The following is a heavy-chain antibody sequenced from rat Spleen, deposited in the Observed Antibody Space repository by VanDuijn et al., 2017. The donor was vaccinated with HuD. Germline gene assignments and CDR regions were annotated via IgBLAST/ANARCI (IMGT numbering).Heavy chain of an antibody. D-gene: IGHD1-11*01. V-gene: IGHV5-31*01. CDR3: ARHTPFNYGTVGDY. Sequence: EVKLVESGGGLVQPGRSLKLSCAASGFTFNNYWMTWIRQAPGKGLEWVASITNVAGRTHYPDSVKGRFTISRDNAKSTLYLQMDSLRSEDTATYYCARHTPFNYGTVGDYWGQGVMVTVSS. J-gene: IGHJ2*01. CDR1: GFTFNNYW. CDR2: ITNVAGRT.